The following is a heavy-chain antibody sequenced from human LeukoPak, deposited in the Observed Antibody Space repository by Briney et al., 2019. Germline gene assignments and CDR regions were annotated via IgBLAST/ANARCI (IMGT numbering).Heavy chain of an antibody. V-gene: IGHV4-38-2*02. Sequence: PSETLSLTCTVSGYSISSGYCWGWIRQPPGKGLEGIPNIYHSGLIYYNRPLKSRITISMDTSKNQFSLKLSSVTAADTAVYYCARPFPYGSGSYVGFDYFDYWGQGTLVTVSS. D-gene: IGHD3-10*01. CDR2: IYHSGLI. J-gene: IGHJ4*02. CDR1: GYSISSGYC. CDR3: ARPFPYGSGSYVGFDYFDY.